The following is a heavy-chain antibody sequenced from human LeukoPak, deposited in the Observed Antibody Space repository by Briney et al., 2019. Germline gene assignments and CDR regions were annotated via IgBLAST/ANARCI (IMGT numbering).Heavy chain of an antibody. CDR2: IRSKGYGGTT. D-gene: IGHD2-15*01. Sequence: GGSLRLSCTASGFXFGDYAMSWFRQAPGKGLEWVGFIRSKGYGGTTEHAASVKGRFTISRDDSKYIAYLQMNSLKTEDTAEYYCARDKWWSFDYWGQGTLVTVSS. V-gene: IGHV3-49*03. J-gene: IGHJ4*02. CDR1: GFXFGDYA. CDR3: ARDKWWSFDY.